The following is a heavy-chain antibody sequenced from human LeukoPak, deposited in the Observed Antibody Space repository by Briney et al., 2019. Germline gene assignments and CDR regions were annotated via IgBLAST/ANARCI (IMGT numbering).Heavy chain of an antibody. CDR3: ARDLSLGSGWYGY. J-gene: IGHJ4*02. Sequence: GGSLRLSCAASGFTLSSYAIHWVRQAPAKGLEWVAVISYDGSNKYYADSVKGRFTISRDNSKNTLYLQMNSLRAEDTAVYYCARDLSLGSGWYGYWGQGTLVTVSS. V-gene: IGHV3-30*04. CDR1: GFTLSSYA. CDR2: ISYDGSNK. D-gene: IGHD6-19*01.